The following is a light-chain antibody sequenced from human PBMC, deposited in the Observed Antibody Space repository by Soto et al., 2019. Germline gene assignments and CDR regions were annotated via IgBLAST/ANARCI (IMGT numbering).Light chain of an antibody. J-gene: IGKJ1*01. V-gene: IGKV3-15*01. CDR3: QQYNNWPPT. Sequence: EIVLTQSPGSLSLSPGEIATLSWSASQTVSTNYLAWYQQKPGQAPRLLIYGASTRATGIPARFSGSGSGTEFTLTISSLQSEDFAVYYCQQYNNWPPTFGQGTKVDIK. CDR2: GAS. CDR1: QTVSTN.